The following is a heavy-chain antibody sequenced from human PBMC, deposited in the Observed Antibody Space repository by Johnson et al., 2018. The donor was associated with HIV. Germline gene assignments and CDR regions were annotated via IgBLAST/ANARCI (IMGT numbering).Heavy chain of an antibody. J-gene: IGHJ3*01. D-gene: IGHD1-14*01. CDR1: GFTFSSYA. CDR3: ARGVSPERQAGPDAFPE. V-gene: IGHV3-30*04. CDR2: ISYDGSNK. Sequence: QVQLVESGGGVVQPGRSLRLSCAASGFTFSSYAMHWVRQAPGKGLEWVAVISYDGSNKYYADSVKGRFTISRDNSKNPLYLQMNSLRAEDTAVYYCARGVSPERQAGPDAFPEWGQGTTVLVSS.